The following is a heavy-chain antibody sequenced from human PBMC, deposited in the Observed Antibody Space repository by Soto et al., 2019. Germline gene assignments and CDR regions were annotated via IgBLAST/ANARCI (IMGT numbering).Heavy chain of an antibody. CDR1: GGSMSSYY. CDR2: VYSSGGT. J-gene: IGHJ5*02. CDR3: ARGQRFSDWFDP. D-gene: IGHD3-3*01. Sequence: SETLSLTCTASGGSMSSYYWTWIRQPAGKGLEWIGRVYSSGGTHYNPSLKSRVTISLDTSKNQFSLRLLSVTDADTAVYYCARGQRFSDWFDPWGQGTLVTVSS. V-gene: IGHV4-4*07.